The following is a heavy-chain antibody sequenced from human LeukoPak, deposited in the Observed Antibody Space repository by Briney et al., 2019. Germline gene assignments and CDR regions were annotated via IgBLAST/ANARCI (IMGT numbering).Heavy chain of an antibody. CDR3: AKDTAMVTRYFDY. J-gene: IGHJ4*02. CDR1: GFTFSSYA. V-gene: IGHV3-23*01. Sequence: GGSLRLSCAASGFTFSSYAMSWVRQAPGKGLEWVSAISGSGGSTYYADSVKGRFTISRDNSKNTLYLQMKSLRAEDTAVYYCAKDTAMVTRYFDYWGQGTLVTVSS. CDR2: ISGSGGST. D-gene: IGHD5-18*01.